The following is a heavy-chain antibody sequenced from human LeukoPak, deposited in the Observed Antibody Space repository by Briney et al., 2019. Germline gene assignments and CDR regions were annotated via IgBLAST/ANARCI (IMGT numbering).Heavy chain of an antibody. V-gene: IGHV4-34*01. J-gene: IGHJ4*02. D-gene: IGHD4-17*01. Sequence: PSETLSLTCAVYGGSFSVYYCSWIRQPPGKGLEWIGEINHSGSTNYNPSLKSRVTISVDTSKNQFSLKLASVTAADTAVYYCAGRLRSLDYWGQGTLVTVSS. CDR3: AGRLRSLDY. CDR1: GGSFSVYY. CDR2: INHSGST.